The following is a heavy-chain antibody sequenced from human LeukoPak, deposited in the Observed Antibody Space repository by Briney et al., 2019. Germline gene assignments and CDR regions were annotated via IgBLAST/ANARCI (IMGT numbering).Heavy chain of an antibody. D-gene: IGHD4-23*01. Sequence: GGSLRLSCAASGFMFSTYWMSWVRQAPGKGLEWVASVKQDGSEKYYVDSVKGRFTISRDNAKNSLYLQVNSLRAEDTAVYYCXRTXIYGGRYFDYWGQGTLVTVSS. CDR2: VKQDGSEK. CDR3: XRTXIYGGRYFDY. V-gene: IGHV3-7*01. CDR1: GFMFSTYW. J-gene: IGHJ4*02.